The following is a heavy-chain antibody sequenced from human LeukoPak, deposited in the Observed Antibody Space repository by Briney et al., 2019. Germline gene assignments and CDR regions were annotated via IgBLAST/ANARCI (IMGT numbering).Heavy chain of an antibody. D-gene: IGHD3-3*01. Sequence: SETLSLTCAVYGGSFSGYYWSWIRQPPGKGLEWIGEITHSGSTNYNPSLKSRVTISVDTSKNQFSLKLSSVTAADTAVYYCARGMTIWLRWYFDLWGRGTLVTVS. CDR3: ARGMTIWLRWYFDL. CDR1: GGSFSGYY. CDR2: ITHSGST. J-gene: IGHJ2*01. V-gene: IGHV4-34*01.